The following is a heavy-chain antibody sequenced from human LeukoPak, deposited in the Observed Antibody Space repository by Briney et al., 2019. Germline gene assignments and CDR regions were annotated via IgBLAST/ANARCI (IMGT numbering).Heavy chain of an antibody. CDR2: IYHSGST. V-gene: IGHV4-34*01. J-gene: IGHJ4*02. CDR3: ARAREVDWGYPYYFDY. CDR1: GGSFSGYY. Sequence: PSETLSLTCAVYGGSFSGYYWSWIRQPPGKGLEWIGYIYHSGSTYYNPSLKSRVTISVDRSKNQFSLKLSSVTAADTAVYYCARAREVDWGYPYYFDYWGQGTLVTVSS. D-gene: IGHD7-27*01.